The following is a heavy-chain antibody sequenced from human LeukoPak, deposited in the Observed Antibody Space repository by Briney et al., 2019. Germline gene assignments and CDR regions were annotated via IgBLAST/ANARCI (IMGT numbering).Heavy chain of an antibody. J-gene: IGHJ6*03. D-gene: IGHD3-10*01. Sequence: ASVKVSCKASGYTFTSYDSNWVRQATGQGLEWMGWMNPNSGNTGYAQKFQGRVTMTRNTSISTAYMELSSLRSEDTAVYYCASWNYGSGSYSGYMDVWGKGTTVTVSS. CDR2: MNPNSGNT. CDR3: ASWNYGSGSYSGYMDV. V-gene: IGHV1-8*02. CDR1: GYTFTSYD.